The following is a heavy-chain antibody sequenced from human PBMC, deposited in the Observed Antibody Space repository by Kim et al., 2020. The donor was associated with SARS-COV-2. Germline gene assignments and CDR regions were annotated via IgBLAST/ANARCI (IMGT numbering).Heavy chain of an antibody. V-gene: IGHV4-34*01. J-gene: IGHJ6*02. CDR1: GGSFSGYY. CDR2: INHSGST. D-gene: IGHD6-13*01. Sequence: SETLSLTCAVYGGSFSGYYWSWIRQPPGKGLEWIGEINHSGSTNYNPSLKSRVTISVDTSKNQFSLKLSSVTAADTAVYYCARWRPPTIAAADIFPRQRTVYGMDVWGQGTTVAVSS. CDR3: ARWRPPTIAAADIFPRQRTVYGMDV.